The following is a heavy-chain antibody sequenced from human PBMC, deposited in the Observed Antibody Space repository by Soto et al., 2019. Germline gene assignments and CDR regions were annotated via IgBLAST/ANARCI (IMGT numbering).Heavy chain of an antibody. D-gene: IGHD6-19*01. CDR3: ARVQRFGRIAVAGGPRGYYGMDV. Sequence: GGSLRLSCAASGFTVSSNYMSWVRQAPGKGLEWVSVIYSGGSTYYADSVKGRFTISRHNSKNTLYLQMNSLRAEDTAVYYCARVQRFGRIAVAGGPRGYYGMDVWGQGTTVTVSS. J-gene: IGHJ6*02. CDR1: GFTVSSNY. V-gene: IGHV3-53*04. CDR2: IYSGGST.